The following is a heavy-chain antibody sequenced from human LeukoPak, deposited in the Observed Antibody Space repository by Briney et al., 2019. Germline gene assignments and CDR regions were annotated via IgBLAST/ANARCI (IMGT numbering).Heavy chain of an antibody. J-gene: IGHJ4*02. CDR3: ARDKSGGGYYYEDVVYFDY. CDR2: IIPIFGIA. V-gene: IGHV1-69*04. Sequence: ASVTVSCKASGGTFSSYAISWVRQAPGQGLEWMGRIIPIFGIANYAQKFQGRVTITADKSTSTAHMELSSLRSEDTAVYYCARDKSGGGYYYEDVVYFDYWGQGTLVTVSS. D-gene: IGHD3-22*01. CDR1: GGTFSSYA.